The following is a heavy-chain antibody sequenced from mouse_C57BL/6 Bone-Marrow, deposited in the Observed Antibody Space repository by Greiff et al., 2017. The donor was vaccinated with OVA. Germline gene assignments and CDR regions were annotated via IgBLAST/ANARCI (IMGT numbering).Heavy chain of an antibody. CDR3: AREGIWSVYFDY. J-gene: IGHJ2*01. Sequence: QVHVKQPGAELVMPGASVKLSCKASGYTFTSYWMHWVKQRPGQGLEWIGEIDPSDSYTNYNQKFKGKSTLTVDKSSSTAYMQLSSLTSEDSAVYYCAREGIWSVYFDYWGQGTTLTVSA. D-gene: IGHD1-1*02. CDR1: GYTFTSYW. CDR2: IDPSDSYT. V-gene: IGHV1-69*01.